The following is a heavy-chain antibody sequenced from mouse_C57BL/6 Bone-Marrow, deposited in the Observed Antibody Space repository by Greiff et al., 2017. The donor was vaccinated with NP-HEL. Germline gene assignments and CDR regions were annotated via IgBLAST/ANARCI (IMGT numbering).Heavy chain of an antibody. V-gene: IGHV1-81*01. CDR1: GYTFTSYG. CDR3: AGWLLPFWYFDV. D-gene: IGHD2-3*01. J-gene: IGHJ1*03. CDR2: IYPRSGNT. Sequence: VKLQESGAELARPGASVKLSCKASGYTFTSYGISWVKQRTGQGLEWIGEIYPRSGNTYYNEKFKGKATLTADKSSSTAYMELRSLTSEDSAVYFCAGWLLPFWYFDVWGTGTTVTVSS.